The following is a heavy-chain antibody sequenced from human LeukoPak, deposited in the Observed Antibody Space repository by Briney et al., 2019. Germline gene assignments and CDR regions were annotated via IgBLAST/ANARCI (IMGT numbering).Heavy chain of an antibody. V-gene: IGHV4-39*07. CDR3: ASRTGLLWFGELLGYYNWFDP. Sequence: SETLSLTCTVSGGSISSSSYYWGWIRQPPGKGLEWIGSIYYSGSTYYDPSLKSRVTISVDTSKNQFSLKLSSVTAADTAVYYCASRTGLLWFGELLGYYNWFDPWGQGTLVTVSS. J-gene: IGHJ5*02. D-gene: IGHD3-10*01. CDR1: GGSISSSSYY. CDR2: IYYSGST.